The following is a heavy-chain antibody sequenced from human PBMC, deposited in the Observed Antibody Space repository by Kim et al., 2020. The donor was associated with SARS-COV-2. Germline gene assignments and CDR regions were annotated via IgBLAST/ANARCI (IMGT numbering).Heavy chain of an antibody. J-gene: IGHJ4*02. D-gene: IGHD6-19*01. V-gene: IGHV6-1*01. CDR1: GDSVSSNSAA. CDR2: TYYRSKWYN. Sequence: SQTLSLTCAISGDSVSSNSAAWNWIRQSPSRGLEWLGRTYYRSKWYNDYAVSVKSRITINPDTSKNQFSLQLNSVTPEDTAVYYCARDLTAVAGTAEYYFDYWGQGTLVTVSS. CDR3: ARDLTAVAGTAEYYFDY.